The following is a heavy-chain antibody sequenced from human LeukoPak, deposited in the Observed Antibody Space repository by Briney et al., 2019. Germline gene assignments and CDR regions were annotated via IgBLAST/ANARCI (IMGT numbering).Heavy chain of an antibody. D-gene: IGHD3-3*01. CDR2: IYYSGST. CDR3: ARSVLRFLEWTSYNWFDP. V-gene: IGHV4-59*01. CDR1: GGSISSYY. Sequence: SETLSLTXTVSGGSISSYYWSWIRQPPGKGVEWIGYIYYSGSTNYNPSLKSRVTISVGTSKNQFSLKLSSVTAADTAVYYCARSVLRFLEWTSYNWFDPWGQGTLVTVSS. J-gene: IGHJ5*02.